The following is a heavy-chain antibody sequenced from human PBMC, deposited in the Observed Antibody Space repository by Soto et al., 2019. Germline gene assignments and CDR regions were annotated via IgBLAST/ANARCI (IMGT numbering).Heavy chain of an antibody. CDR1: GGSIRGYY. CDR3: ARDRGGSGALYYYGMDV. D-gene: IGHD3-10*01. V-gene: IGHV4-59*01. CDR2: IYDSGNT. J-gene: IGHJ6*02. Sequence: QVQLQGSGPGLVKPSETLSLTCTFSGGSIRGYYWTWLRQPPGKGLEWIGNIYDSGNTNYNPSFKSRVIMSIDVPKAHFSLTLSPVTAADTAVYFCARDRGGSGALYYYGMDVWGQGTTVTVSS.